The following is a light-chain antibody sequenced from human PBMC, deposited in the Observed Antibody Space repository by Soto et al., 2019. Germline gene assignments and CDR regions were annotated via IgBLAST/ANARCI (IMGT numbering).Light chain of an antibody. J-gene: IGKJ1*01. Sequence: DSLSTESAIEQISTAAVASSTSCTHSARLLHSNGYNYLDWYLQKPGQSPQLLIYLGSNRASGVPDRFSGSGSGTDFTLKISRVEAEDVGVYYCMPALQTPRTFGQGTKVDI. CDR1: ARLLHSNGYNY. CDR3: MPALQTPRT. V-gene: IGKV2-28*01. CDR2: LGS.